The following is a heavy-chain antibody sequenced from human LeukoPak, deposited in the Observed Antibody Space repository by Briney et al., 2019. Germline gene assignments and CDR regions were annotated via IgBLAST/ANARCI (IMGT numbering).Heavy chain of an antibody. V-gene: IGHV3-30-3*01. CDR1: RFTFSSYA. CDR3: ARTSMVRGVIINHYGMDV. Sequence: AGGSLRLSCAASRFTFSSYAMHWVRQAPGKGLEWVAVISYDGSDKYYADSVKGRFTISRDNSKNTLYLQMNTLRVEDTAVYYCARTSMVRGVIINHYGMDVWGQGTTVTVSS. D-gene: IGHD3-10*01. CDR2: ISYDGSDK. J-gene: IGHJ6*02.